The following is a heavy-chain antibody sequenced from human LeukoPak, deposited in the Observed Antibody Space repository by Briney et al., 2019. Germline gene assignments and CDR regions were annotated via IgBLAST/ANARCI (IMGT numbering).Heavy chain of an antibody. CDR2: IKYDGTYT. CDR1: GFDFRNYY. J-gene: IGHJ4*02. V-gene: IGHV3-7*01. Sequence: PGGSLRLSCEASGFDFRNYYMSWVRQAPGKGLEWLANIKYDGTYTNYKDSVKGRLTLSRDNAKNSVYLQMNSLRAEDTAVYYCTRDEGATVAIYRFDFWGRGTLVTVSS. D-gene: IGHD4-23*01. CDR3: TRDEGATVAIYRFDF.